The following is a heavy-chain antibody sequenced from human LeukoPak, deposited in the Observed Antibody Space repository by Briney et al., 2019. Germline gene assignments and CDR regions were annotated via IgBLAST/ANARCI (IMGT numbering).Heavy chain of an antibody. J-gene: IGHJ6*02. D-gene: IGHD2-2*01. CDR3: ARDIVVVPAAAFYYYYGMDV. Sequence: GASVKVSCKASGYTFTSYDINWVRQATGQGLEWMGWMNPNSGNTGYAQKFQGRVTMTRNTSISTAYMELSSLRSEDTAVYYCARDIVVVPAAAFYYYYGMDVWGQGTTVTVSS. CDR1: GYTFTSYD. V-gene: IGHV1-8*01. CDR2: MNPNSGNT.